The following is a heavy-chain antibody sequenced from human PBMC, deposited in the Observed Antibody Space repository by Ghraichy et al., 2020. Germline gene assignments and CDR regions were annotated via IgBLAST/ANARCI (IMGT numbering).Heavy chain of an antibody. CDR1: GFTFSSYG. CDR3: AREIGTAMVTSSYGMDV. CDR2: IWYDGSNK. Sequence: SLRLSCAASGFTFSSYGMHWVRQAPGKGLEWVAVIWYDGSNKYYADSVKGRFTISRDNSKNTLYLQMNSLRAEDTAVYYCAREIGTAMVTSSYGMDVWGQGTTVTVSS. D-gene: IGHD5-18*01. J-gene: IGHJ6*02. V-gene: IGHV3-33*01.